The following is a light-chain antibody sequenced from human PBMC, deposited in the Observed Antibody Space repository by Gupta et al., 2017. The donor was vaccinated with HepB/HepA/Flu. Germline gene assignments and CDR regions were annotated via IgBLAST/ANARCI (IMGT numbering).Light chain of an antibody. Sequence: QSALTQPAYVSGSPGQSITISCTGTSRDVGGYKYVSWYQQRPCKAPKLVIYDVSVRPSGLSNRFSGSKSGDTASLTSSGLQAEDEADYYCSSYASGSTRVVFGGGTKLTVL. V-gene: IGLV2-14*03. CDR1: SRDVGGYKY. CDR2: DVS. J-gene: IGLJ2*01. CDR3: SSYASGSTRVV.